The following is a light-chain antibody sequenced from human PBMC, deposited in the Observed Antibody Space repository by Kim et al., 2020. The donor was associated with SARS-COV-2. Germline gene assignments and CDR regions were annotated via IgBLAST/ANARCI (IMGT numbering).Light chain of an antibody. CDR1: QSIGTS. V-gene: IGKV6-21*01. Sequence: EIVLTQSPDFQSVTPKEKVTITCRASQSIGTSLHWYQQKPAQSPKLLIKYASESLSGVPSRFSGSGSGTDFTLTINGLEAEDAATYYCHQTSSFSTTFGQGTRLEIK. CDR3: HQTSSFSTT. J-gene: IGKJ5*01. CDR2: YAS.